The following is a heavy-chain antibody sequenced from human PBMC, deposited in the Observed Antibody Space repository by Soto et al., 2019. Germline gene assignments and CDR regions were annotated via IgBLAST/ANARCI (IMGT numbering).Heavy chain of an antibody. CDR3: AKEGAYGAYGGH. CDR1: EFTFSSYA. J-gene: IGHJ4*02. Sequence: EVQLLESGGGLVQPGGSLRLSCAASEFTFSSYAMRWVRQAPGKGLEWVSAISGGGGNTYYADSVKGRFTISRDNSKNTLYLQMNSLRAEDTAVYYCAKEGAYGAYGGHWGQGTLVTVSS. CDR2: ISGGGGNT. V-gene: IGHV3-23*01. D-gene: IGHD5-12*01.